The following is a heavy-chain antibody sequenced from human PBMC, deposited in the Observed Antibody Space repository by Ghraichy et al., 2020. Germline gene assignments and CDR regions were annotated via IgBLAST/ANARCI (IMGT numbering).Heavy chain of an antibody. D-gene: IGHD3-10*01. V-gene: IGHV4-34*01. Sequence: SETLSLTCGVYGGSLSDYHWNWIRQSPEKGLEWIGEINHSGSTDYNPSLKSRVSMSLDMSKNQFSLELTSVTDADTAVYYCARMGYTGSGGFLEALSRARGNPPRLALRYFDYWGQGTLVTVSS. J-gene: IGHJ4*02. CDR1: GGSLSDYH. CDR2: INHSGST. CDR3: ARMGYTGSGGFLEALSRARGNPPRLALRYFDY.